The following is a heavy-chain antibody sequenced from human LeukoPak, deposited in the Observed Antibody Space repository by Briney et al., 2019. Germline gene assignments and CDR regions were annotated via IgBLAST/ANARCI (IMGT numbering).Heavy chain of an antibody. V-gene: IGHV4-30-2*01. CDR1: GGSISSGGYY. CDR2: IYHSGST. Sequence: ASETLSLTCAVSGGSISSGGYYWSWIRQPPGKGLEWIGYIYHSGSTYYNPSLKSRVTISVDRSKNQFSLKLSSVTAADTAVYYCARGEWPDAFDIWGQGTMVTVSS. D-gene: IGHD3-3*01. CDR3: ARGEWPDAFDI. J-gene: IGHJ3*02.